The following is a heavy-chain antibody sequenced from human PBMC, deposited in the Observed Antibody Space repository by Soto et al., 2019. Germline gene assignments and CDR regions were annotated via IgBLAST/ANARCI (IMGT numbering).Heavy chain of an antibody. CDR1: GGTFSSYA. Sequence: ASVKISCKASGGTFSSYAISWVRQAPGQGLEWMGGIIPIFGTANYAQKFQGRVTITADESTSTAYMELSSLRSEETAVYYCARDQEGQLWLPGYGMDVWGKGTKVTVSS. CDR2: IIPIFGTA. CDR3: ARDQEGQLWLPGYGMDV. J-gene: IGHJ6*04. D-gene: IGHD5-18*01. V-gene: IGHV1-69*13.